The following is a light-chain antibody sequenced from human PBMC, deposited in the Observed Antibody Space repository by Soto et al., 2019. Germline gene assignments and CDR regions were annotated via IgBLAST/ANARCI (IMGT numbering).Light chain of an antibody. CDR1: HSISSY. CDR2: AAS. Sequence: IVVTQAPSTLSWSPVERATLSGRASHSISSYLAWYQQKPDQAPRLLIYAASNRPTGIPARFSGSGSGTDFTLTISSLQPEDFAAYYCHQPSNCPFTFGAGTKVDIK. J-gene: IGKJ3*01. CDR3: HQPSNCPFT. V-gene: IGKV3-11*01.